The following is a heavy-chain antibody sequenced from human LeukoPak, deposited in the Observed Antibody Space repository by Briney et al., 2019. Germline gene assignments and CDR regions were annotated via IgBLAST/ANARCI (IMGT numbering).Heavy chain of an antibody. D-gene: IGHD1-14*01. Sequence: GGSLRLSCAASGFTFSNYWMSWVRQAPGKGLEWVANIKQDGSEKYYVGSVKGRFTISRDNAKNSLYLQMNSLRAEDTAVYYCASGSETDYYYYGMDVWGQGTTVTVSS. CDR2: IKQDGSEK. V-gene: IGHV3-7*01. CDR1: GFTFSNYW. J-gene: IGHJ6*02. CDR3: ASGSETDYYYYGMDV.